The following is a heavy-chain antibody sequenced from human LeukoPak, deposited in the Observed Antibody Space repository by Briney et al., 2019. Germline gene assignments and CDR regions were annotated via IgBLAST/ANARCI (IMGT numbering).Heavy chain of an antibody. D-gene: IGHD3/OR15-3a*01. CDR3: ARDSDCILFDY. CDR2: VHREGTTT. Sequence: QPGGSLRLSCAASGFTFNTYWMHWVRQAPGKGLVWVARVHREGTTTAYADSVKGRFTISRDNAKNTLYLQMTNLRAEDTAVYYCARDSDCILFDYWGRGTLVTVSS. CDR1: GFTFNTYW. J-gene: IGHJ4*02. V-gene: IGHV3-74*03.